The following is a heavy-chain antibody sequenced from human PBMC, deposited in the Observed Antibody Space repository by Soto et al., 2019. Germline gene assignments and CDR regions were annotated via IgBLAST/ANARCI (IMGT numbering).Heavy chain of an antibody. CDR1: GFTFSDYY. V-gene: IGHV3-11*06. J-gene: IGHJ3*02. D-gene: IGHD2-15*01. Sequence: GGSLRLSCAASGFTFSDYYMSWIRQAPGKGLEWVSVICSNGSNTNYADSVKGRFTISRDNSKNTLYLQMNSLRAEDTAVYYCAKDLAAIYCSGGSCSSDAFDIWGQGTMVTVSS. CDR2: ICSNGSNT. CDR3: AKDLAAIYCSGGSCSSDAFDI.